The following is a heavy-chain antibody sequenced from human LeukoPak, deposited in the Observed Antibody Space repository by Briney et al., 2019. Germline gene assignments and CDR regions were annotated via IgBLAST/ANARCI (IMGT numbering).Heavy chain of an antibody. D-gene: IGHD3-22*01. CDR2: IHHSGRT. J-gene: IGHJ4*02. CDR1: VYSISSGHY. CDR3: TRHTYFYDSPGAYYFDY. Sequence: SETLSLTCAVSVYSISSGHYWGWIRQPPGKGLEWIGSIHHSGRTYRNSSLKSRVTISVDTSKNQFSLRLSSVTAADTAVYYCTRHTYFYDSPGAYYFDYWGQGTLVTVSS. V-gene: IGHV4-38-2*01.